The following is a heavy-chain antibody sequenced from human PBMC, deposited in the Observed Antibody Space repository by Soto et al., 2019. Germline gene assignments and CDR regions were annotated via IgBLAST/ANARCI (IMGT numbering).Heavy chain of an antibody. Sequence: SETLSLTCTVSGGSLSSSAYYWGWIRQPPGKGLEWIGNIYYSGSTYYSPSLKSRVTISVDTSKNQFSLNLNSVTAADTAVYYCARALDSSGYYARLRWFDPWGQGTLVTVSS. D-gene: IGHD3-22*01. CDR3: ARALDSSGYYARLRWFDP. J-gene: IGHJ5*02. CDR2: IYYSGST. CDR1: GGSLSSSAYY. V-gene: IGHV4-39*01.